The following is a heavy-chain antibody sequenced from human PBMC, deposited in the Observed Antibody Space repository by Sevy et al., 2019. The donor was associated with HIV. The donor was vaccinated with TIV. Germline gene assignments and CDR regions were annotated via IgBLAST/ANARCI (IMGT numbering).Heavy chain of an antibody. D-gene: IGHD2-2*01. J-gene: IGHJ5*02. CDR3: ATDSSSTSCYRGRWFDP. V-gene: IGHV1-24*01. Sequence: ASVKVSCKVSGYTLTELSMHWVRQAPGKRLEWMGGFDPEDGETIYAQKFQGRVTMTEDTSTDTAYMELSSLRSEDTAVYYCATDSSSTSCYRGRWFDPWGQGTLVTVSS. CDR1: GYTLTELS. CDR2: FDPEDGET.